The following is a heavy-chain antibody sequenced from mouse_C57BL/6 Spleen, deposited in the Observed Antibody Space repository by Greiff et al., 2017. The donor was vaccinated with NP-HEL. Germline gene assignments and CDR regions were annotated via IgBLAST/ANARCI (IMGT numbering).Heavy chain of an antibody. J-gene: IGHJ1*03. D-gene: IGHD1-1*01. CDR1: GFTFSSYA. CDR3: ARDRLLRYFDV. V-gene: IGHV5-4*01. Sequence: EVQLVESGGGLVKPGGSLKLSCAASGFTFSSYAMSWVRQTPEKRLEWVATISDGGSYTYYPDNVKGRFTISRDNAKNNLYLQMSHLKSEDTAMYYCARDRLLRYFDVWGTGTTVTVSS. CDR2: ISDGGSYT.